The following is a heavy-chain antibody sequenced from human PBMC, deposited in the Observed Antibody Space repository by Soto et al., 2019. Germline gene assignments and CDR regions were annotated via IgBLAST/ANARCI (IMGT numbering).Heavy chain of an antibody. D-gene: IGHD7-27*01. V-gene: IGHV1-2*04. CDR3: ASQRTGDRDAFDI. Sequence: ASVKVSCKASGYTFTGYYMHWVRQAPGQGLEWMGWINPNSGGTNYAQKFQGWVTMTRDTSISTAYMELSRLRSDDTAVYYCASQRTGDRDAFDIWGQGTMVTVSS. CDR1: GYTFTGYY. J-gene: IGHJ3*02. CDR2: INPNSGGT.